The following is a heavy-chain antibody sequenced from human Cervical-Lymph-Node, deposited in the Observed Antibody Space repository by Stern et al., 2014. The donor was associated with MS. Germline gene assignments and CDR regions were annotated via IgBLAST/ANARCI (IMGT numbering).Heavy chain of an antibody. Sequence: QLVQSGEALVQPGGSLRLSCVASGFSFSTYGMHWVRQAPGKALEYVSAISNSGVLTYYADSVKGRFTVSRDNSKNTMFLQMGSLTVDDMAVYHCARGPTVGQWYFDLWGRGTLVTVSS. CDR3: ARGPTVGQWYFDL. D-gene: IGHD4-23*01. CDR1: GFSFSTYG. CDR2: ISNSGVLT. V-gene: IGHV3-64*02. J-gene: IGHJ2*01.